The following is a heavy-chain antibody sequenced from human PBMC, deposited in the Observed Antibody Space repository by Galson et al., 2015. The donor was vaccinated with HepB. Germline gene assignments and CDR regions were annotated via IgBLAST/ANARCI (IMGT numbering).Heavy chain of an antibody. CDR3: TTAGIQLWMEEFDH. Sequence: SLRLSCAASGFTFSNAWMSWVRRAPGKGLEWVGRIKTRTDGGARDYTAPVKGRFTISRDDSRNTVYLQMNSLRPEDTAVYYCTTAGIQLWMEEFDHWGQGTQVTVSS. CDR1: GFTFSNAW. J-gene: IGHJ4*02. CDR2: IKTRTDGGAR. V-gene: IGHV3-15*01. D-gene: IGHD5-18*01.